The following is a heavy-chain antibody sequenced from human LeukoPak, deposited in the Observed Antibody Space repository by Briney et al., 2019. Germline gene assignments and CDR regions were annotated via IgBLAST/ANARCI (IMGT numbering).Heavy chain of an antibody. CDR2: ISYDGSNK. J-gene: IGHJ4*02. CDR1: GFTFSSYA. D-gene: IGHD3-22*01. V-gene: IGHV3-30*04. CDR3: ARAAPSMIVVVTSLDY. Sequence: GGSLRLSCAASGFTFSSYAMHWVRQAPGKGLEWVAVISYDGSNKYYADSVKGRFTISRDNSKNTLYLQMNSLRAEDTAVYYCARAAPSMIVVVTSLDYWGQGTLVTVSS.